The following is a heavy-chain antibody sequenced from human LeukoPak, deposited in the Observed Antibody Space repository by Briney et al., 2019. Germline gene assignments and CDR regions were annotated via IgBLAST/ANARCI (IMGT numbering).Heavy chain of an antibody. J-gene: IGHJ4*02. CDR1: GYSFTSYW. CDR2: IYPGDSDT. CDR3: ASGEIGYSSRSNFDY. Sequence: GESLKISCKGSGYSFTSYWIGWVRQMPGKGLEWMGIIYPGDSDTRYSPSLQGQVTISADKSISTAYLQWSSLKASDTAMYYCASGEIGYSSRSNFDYWGQGTLVTVSS. V-gene: IGHV5-51*01. D-gene: IGHD6-13*01.